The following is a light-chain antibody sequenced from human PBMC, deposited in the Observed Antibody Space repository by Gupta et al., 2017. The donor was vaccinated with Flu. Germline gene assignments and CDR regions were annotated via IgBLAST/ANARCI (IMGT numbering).Light chain of an antibody. Sequence: GDRVTITCRASQRIISYLNWYQQKPGKAPKVLIYGASTLQSGVPARFSGSGSEKEFTLTITSLEPEDFATYYCQQSYTNYWTFGQGTKVEIK. J-gene: IGKJ1*01. V-gene: IGKV1-39*01. CDR2: GAS. CDR1: QRIISY. CDR3: QQSYTNYWT.